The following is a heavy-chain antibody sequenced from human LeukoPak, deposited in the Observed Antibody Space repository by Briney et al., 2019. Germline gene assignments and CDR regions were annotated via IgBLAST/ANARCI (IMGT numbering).Heavy chain of an antibody. CDR2: FDPEDGET. CDR3: ASIRGGGYLAAFDF. J-gene: IGHJ3*01. V-gene: IGHV1-24*01. Sequence: ASVKVSCKVSGYTLTELSMHWVRQTPGKGLEWVGGFDPEDGETIYAQEFQGRVTMTEDTSTDTAYMDLSSLRSEDTAVYYCASIRGGGYLAAFDFWGQGTMVTVSS. D-gene: IGHD1-26*01. CDR1: GYTLTELS.